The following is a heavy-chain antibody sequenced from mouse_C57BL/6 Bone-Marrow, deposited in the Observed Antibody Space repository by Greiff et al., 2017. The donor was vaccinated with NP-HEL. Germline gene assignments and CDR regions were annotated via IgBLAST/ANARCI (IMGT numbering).Heavy chain of an antibody. J-gene: IGHJ3*01. D-gene: IGHD1-1*01. V-gene: IGHV5-4*01. CDR3: AREGYYYGSS. CDR1: GFTFSSYA. Sequence: DVKLVESGGGLVKPGGSLKLSCAASGFTFSSYAMSWVRQTPEKRLEWVATISDGGSYTYYPDNVKGRFTISRDNAKNNLYLQMSHLKSEDTAMYYCAREGYYYGSSWGQGTLVTVSA. CDR2: ISDGGSYT.